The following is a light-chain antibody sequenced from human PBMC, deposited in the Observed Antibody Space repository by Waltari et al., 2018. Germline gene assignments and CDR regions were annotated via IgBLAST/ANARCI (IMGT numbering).Light chain of an antibody. Sequence: DIQMTQSPSSLSASVGDTVTISCRASQFINNYLNWYQQKPGKAPKLLIYAASILKHGVPAKFSGSGSATDFTLTISSLQFEDFATYYCQQSYSVPLTFGQGTRVENK. CDR1: QFINNY. CDR2: AAS. V-gene: IGKV1-39*01. J-gene: IGKJ1*01. CDR3: QQSYSVPLT.